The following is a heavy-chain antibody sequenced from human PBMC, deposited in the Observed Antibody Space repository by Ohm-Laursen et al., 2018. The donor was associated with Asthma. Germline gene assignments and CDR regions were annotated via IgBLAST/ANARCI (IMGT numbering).Heavy chain of an antibody. CDR2: IYYSGST. CDR1: GDSISSYY. Sequence: SDTLSLTCTVSGDSISSYYWSWIRQPPGKGLEWIGYIYYSGSTNYNPSLKSRVTISVDTSKNQFSLKLSSVTAADTAVYYCARGGCGGDCYQIDYWGQGTLVTVSS. J-gene: IGHJ4*02. D-gene: IGHD2-21*01. CDR3: ARGGCGGDCYQIDY. V-gene: IGHV4-59*07.